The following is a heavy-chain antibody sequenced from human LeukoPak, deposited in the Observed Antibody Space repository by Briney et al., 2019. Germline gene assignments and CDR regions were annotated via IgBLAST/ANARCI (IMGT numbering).Heavy chain of an antibody. D-gene: IGHD2-2*01. CDR3: ARHRKYCSSTSCYRVFDP. V-gene: IGHV4-59*08. CDR1: GGSISSYY. Sequence: PSETLSLTCTVSGGSISSYYWTWIRQPPGKGLEWIGYIYYSGSTNYSPSLKSRVAISIDTSKNQFSLKLSSVTAADTAVYYCARHRKYCSSTSCYRVFDPWGQGTLVTVSS. CDR2: IYYSGST. J-gene: IGHJ5*02.